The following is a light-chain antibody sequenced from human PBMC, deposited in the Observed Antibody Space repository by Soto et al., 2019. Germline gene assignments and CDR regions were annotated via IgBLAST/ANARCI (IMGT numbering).Light chain of an antibody. J-gene: IGLJ7*01. Sequence: QSALTQPRSVSGSPGQSVTISCTGTSSDVGGYNYVSWYLQHLGKAPKVMIYDVSKRPSGVPDRFSGSKSGNTASLTISGLQSEDEADYYCCSFAGNYIYVFGTGTQLTVL. CDR1: SSDVGGYNY. CDR3: CSFAGNYIYV. CDR2: DVS. V-gene: IGLV2-11*01.